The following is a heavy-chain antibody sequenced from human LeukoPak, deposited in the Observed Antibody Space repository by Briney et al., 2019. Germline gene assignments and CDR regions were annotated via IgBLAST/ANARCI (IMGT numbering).Heavy chain of an antibody. CDR2: IYYSGTT. V-gene: IGHV4-30-4*07. D-gene: IGHD2-8*01. CDR1: GDSISSGTYS. CDR3: ARRLTNVLDI. J-gene: IGHJ3*02. Sequence: SETLSLTCAVSGDSISSGTYSWSWIRQPPGKGLEWIGYIYYSGTTYYNPSLKSRVIISVDTSKTQFSLKLSSVTAADTAVYFCARRLTNVLDIWGQGTMVTVSS.